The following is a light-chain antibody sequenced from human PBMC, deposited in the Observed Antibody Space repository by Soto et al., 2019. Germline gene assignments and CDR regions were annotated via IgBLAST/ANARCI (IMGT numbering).Light chain of an antibody. J-gene: IGKJ1*01. V-gene: IGKV3-11*01. CDR1: QAVNTS. Sequence: EIVLTQSPATLSSFPGDRVTLSCRASQAVNTSLAWYQHKPGQAPRLLIYLASTRAAGVPARFSGSGSGTDFTLTIMEVEAEDFADYYCHQRQSCPRTFGQGTTVDIK. CDR3: HQRQSCPRT. CDR2: LAS.